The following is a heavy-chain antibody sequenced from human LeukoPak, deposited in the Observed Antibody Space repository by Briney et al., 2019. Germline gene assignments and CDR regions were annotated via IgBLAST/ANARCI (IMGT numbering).Heavy chain of an antibody. CDR3: ARHRDYFDF. CDR2: IYHSGST. Sequence: SETLSLTCAVSGGSISSSHWWSWVRQPPGKGLEWIGEIYHSGSTNYNPSLKSRVTISVDTSKNQFSLKLSSVTAADTAVYYCARHRDYFDFWGQGALVTVSS. J-gene: IGHJ4*02. CDR1: GGSISSSHW. V-gene: IGHV4-4*02.